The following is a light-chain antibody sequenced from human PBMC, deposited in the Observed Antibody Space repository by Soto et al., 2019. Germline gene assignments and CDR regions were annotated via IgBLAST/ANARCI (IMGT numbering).Light chain of an antibody. Sequence: DIQMTKSPSSLSASVGDRVTITCRASQSISSYLNWYQQKPGKAPKLLIYAASSLQSGVPSRFSGSGSVTDFTLTISSLQPEDCATYYCQQRYSTPRSFGGGTKVEIK. J-gene: IGKJ4*01. CDR3: QQRYSTPRS. V-gene: IGKV1-39*01. CDR1: QSISSY. CDR2: AAS.